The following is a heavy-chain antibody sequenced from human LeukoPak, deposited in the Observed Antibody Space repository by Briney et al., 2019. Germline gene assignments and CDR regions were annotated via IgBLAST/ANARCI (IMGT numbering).Heavy chain of an antibody. Sequence: SVNVSCKASGYTLTRYYMHGLRQAPAQGLECMGCINPNSGGPNYAQKFQGRVTMARDTSISTAYMELGRRRSDDTAVYYRARVRMVVVVTDIVPFDYWGQGTLVTVSS. CDR2: INPNSGGP. CDR1: GYTLTRYY. J-gene: IGHJ4*02. CDR3: ARVRMVVVVTDIVPFDY. V-gene: IGHV1-2*02. D-gene: IGHD2-21*02.